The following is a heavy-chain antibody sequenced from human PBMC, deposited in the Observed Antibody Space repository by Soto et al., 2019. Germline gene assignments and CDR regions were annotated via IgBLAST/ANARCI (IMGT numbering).Heavy chain of an antibody. CDR3: ARYYTVTYNWFDP. V-gene: IGHV4-30-2*01. CDR2: IYHSGST. Sequence: NPSETLSLTCAVSGGSISSGGYSWSWIRQPPGKGLEWIGYIYHSGSTYYNPSLKSRVTISVERSKNQFSLKLSSVTAADTAVYYCARYYTVTYNWFDPWGQGTLVTVSS. J-gene: IGHJ5*02. CDR1: GGSISSGGYS. D-gene: IGHD4-17*01.